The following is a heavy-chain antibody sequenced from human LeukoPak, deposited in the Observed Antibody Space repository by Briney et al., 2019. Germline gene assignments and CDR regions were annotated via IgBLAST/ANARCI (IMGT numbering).Heavy chain of an antibody. J-gene: IGHJ4*02. CDR1: GYTFTSHD. V-gene: IGHV1-8*01. D-gene: IGHD6-13*01. CDR3: ASALKRGSAGTLIDY. CDR2: MNPNSGNT. Sequence: GASVKVSCKASGYTFTSHDINWVRQATGQGLEWMGWMNPNSGNTGYAQKFQDRVTMTRNTSISTAYMELSSPESEDTAVYYCASALKRGSAGTLIDYWGQGTLVTVSS.